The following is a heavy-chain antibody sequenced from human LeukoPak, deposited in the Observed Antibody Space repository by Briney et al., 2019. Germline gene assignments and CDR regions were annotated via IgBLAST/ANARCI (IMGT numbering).Heavy chain of an antibody. Sequence: PSGTLSLTCAVSNDSIITTNWWTWVRQSPGKGLEWIGEIYHTGSDNYNPSLKSRVTISVDKSKNQFSLNLNSVTAADTAVYYCARITIHYDSSGYYPYYYMDVWGKGTTVTVSS. J-gene: IGHJ6*03. CDR2: IYHTGSD. V-gene: IGHV4-4*02. D-gene: IGHD3-22*01. CDR3: ARITIHYDSSGYYPYYYMDV. CDR1: NDSIITTNW.